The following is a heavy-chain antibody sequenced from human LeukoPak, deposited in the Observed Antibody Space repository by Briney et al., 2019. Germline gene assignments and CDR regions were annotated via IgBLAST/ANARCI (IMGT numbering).Heavy chain of an antibody. CDR3: ARDRAARPYYYYMDV. V-gene: IGHV3-11*01. D-gene: IGHD6-6*01. CDR2: ISSSGSTI. J-gene: IGHJ6*03. CDR1: GFTFRDYY. Sequence: GGSLRLSCAASGFTFRDYYMSWIRQAPGKGLEWVSYISSSGSTIYYADSVKGRFTISRDNAKNSLYLQMNSLRAEDTAVYYCARDRAARPYYYYMDVWGKGTTVTVSS.